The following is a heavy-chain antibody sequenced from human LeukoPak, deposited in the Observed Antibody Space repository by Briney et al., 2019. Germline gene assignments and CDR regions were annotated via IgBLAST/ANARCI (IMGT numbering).Heavy chain of an antibody. D-gene: IGHD4-23*01. CDR3: AHFNGTLTPVAY. CDR2: IYWDDDK. CDR1: GFSLSSSGVG. Sequence: SGPTLVNPTQTLTLTCTFSGFSLSSSGVGVGWIRQPPGEALEWLALIYWDDDKRYSPSLKSRLTITKDTSKNQVVLTMTNMDPVDTATYYCAHFNGTLTPVAYWGQGTLVTVSS. J-gene: IGHJ4*02. V-gene: IGHV2-5*02.